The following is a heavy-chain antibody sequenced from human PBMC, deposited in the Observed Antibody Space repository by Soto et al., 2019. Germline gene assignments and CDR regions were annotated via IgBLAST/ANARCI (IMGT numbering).Heavy chain of an antibody. V-gene: IGHV3-23*01. J-gene: IGHJ4*02. CDR2: ISGSGGST. D-gene: IGHD6-19*01. CDR3: AKERAVAV. Sequence: EVQLLESGGGLVQPGGSLRLSCAASGFTFSSYTMNWVRQAPGKGLEWVSSISGSGGSTYYVDSVKGRFTISRDNSKNTLYLQMSSLRAEDTAVYYCAKERAVAVWGQGTLVTVSS. CDR1: GFTFSSYT.